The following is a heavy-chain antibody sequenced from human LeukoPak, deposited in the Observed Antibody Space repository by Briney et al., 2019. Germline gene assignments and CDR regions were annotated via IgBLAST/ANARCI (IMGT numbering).Heavy chain of an antibody. CDR2: ISSSGSAI. V-gene: IGHV3-48*04. CDR3: ARDYNFDY. Sequence: GGSLRLSCGASGFTFNSYSMTWVRQAPGKGLEWISYISSSGSAIYYADSVKGRFTISRDNAKNSLYLQMNSLRAEDTAVYYCARDYNFDYWGQGTLVTVSS. CDR1: GFTFNSYS. J-gene: IGHJ4*02.